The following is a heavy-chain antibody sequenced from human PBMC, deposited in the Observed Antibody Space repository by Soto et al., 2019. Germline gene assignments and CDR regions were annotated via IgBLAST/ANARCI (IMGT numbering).Heavy chain of an antibody. CDR3: AKVPNVGVVVESFDH. CDR2: ISSTGRRT. CDR1: GFNFANYG. D-gene: IGHD2-15*01. J-gene: IGHJ4*02. V-gene: IGHV3-23*01. Sequence: EVQLLESGGGLVQPGGSLRLSCGSSGFNFANYGMGWVRQAPGKGLEWVSGISSTGRRTYYGDSVKGRFTISRDNSKNRVDLKSNSLRAEDTAVYYCAKVPNVGVVVESFDHGGQGSLVTVSS.